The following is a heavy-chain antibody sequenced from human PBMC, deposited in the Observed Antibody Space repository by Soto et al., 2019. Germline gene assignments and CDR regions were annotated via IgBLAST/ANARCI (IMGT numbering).Heavy chain of an antibody. J-gene: IGHJ4*02. V-gene: IGHV4-61*01. CDR2: IYYSGST. CDR3: ARGGTDSSPANDY. Sequence: NPSETLSLTCTVSGGSVSSGSYYWSWIRQPPGKGLEWIGYIYYSGSTNYNPSLKSRVTISVDTSKNQFSLKLSSVTAADTAVYYCARGGTDSSPANDYWGQGTLVTVSS. D-gene: IGHD6-13*01. CDR1: GGSVSSGSYY.